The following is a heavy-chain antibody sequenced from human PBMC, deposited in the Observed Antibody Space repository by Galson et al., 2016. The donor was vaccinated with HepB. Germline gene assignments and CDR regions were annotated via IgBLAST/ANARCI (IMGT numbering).Heavy chain of an antibody. CDR1: GGTFSSFV. CDR3: ARASYYYGSGIEY. Sequence: SVKVSCKASGGTFSSFVINWVRQAPGQGLEWMGGIIPIFGTANYAQKFQGRVTVTAAESSSTAYMELSSLRSEDTALYYCARASYYYGSGIEYWGQGTLVTVAS. CDR2: IIPIFGTA. J-gene: IGHJ4*02. D-gene: IGHD3-10*01. V-gene: IGHV1-69*13.